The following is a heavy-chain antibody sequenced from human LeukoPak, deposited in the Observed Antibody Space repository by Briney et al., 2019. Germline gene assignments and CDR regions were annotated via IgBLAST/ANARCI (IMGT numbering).Heavy chain of an antibody. D-gene: IGHD6-13*01. CDR2: ISGYNGNT. J-gene: IGHJ4*02. CDR1: GYTFTSYG. CDR3: ARDLGSSSCPGY. Sequence: ASVKVSCKASGYTFTSYGINWVRQAPGQGLEWMGWISGYNGNTNYAQNLQGRVTMTTDTSTSTAYMELRSLRSDDTAVYYCARDLGSSSCPGYWGQGTLVTVSS. V-gene: IGHV1-18*01.